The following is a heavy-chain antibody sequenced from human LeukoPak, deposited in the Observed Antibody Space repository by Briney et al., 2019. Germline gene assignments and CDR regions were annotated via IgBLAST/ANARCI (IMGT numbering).Heavy chain of an antibody. V-gene: IGHV4-61*02. CDR2: IYTSGST. CDR1: GGSISSGSYY. D-gene: IGHD3-9*01. Sequence: SDTLSLTCTVSGGSISSGSYYWSWIRQPAGKGLEWIGRIYTSGSTNYNPSLKSRVTISVDTSKNQFSLKLSSVTAADTAVYYCAREFLVRRDILTGYTLDWFDPWGQGTLVTVSS. J-gene: IGHJ5*02. CDR3: AREFLVRRDILTGYTLDWFDP.